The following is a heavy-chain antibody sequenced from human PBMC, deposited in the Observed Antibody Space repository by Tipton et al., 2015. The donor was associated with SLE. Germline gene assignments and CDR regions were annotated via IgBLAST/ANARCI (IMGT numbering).Heavy chain of an antibody. CDR3: ARDLAGGTAMVIDH. V-gene: IGHV4-39*07. CDR1: GGSISSSSYY. D-gene: IGHD5-18*01. Sequence: TLSLTCTVSGGSISSSSYYWGWIRQPPGKGLEWIGSIYYSGSTYYNPSLKSRVTISVDTSKNQFSLKLSSVTAADTAVYYCARDLAGGTAMVIDHWGQGTLVTVSS. CDR2: IYYSGST. J-gene: IGHJ4*02.